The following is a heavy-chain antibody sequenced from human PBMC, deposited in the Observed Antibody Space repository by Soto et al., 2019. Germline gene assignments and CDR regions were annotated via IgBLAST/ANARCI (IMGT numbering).Heavy chain of an antibody. V-gene: IGHV3-30-3*01. CDR3: VRELGYSSGSYYFDY. Sequence: QVQLVESGRGVVQPGRSLRLSCAASGFTFSSYAMHWVRQAPGKGLEWVAVISYDGSNKYYADSVKGRFTISRDNSKNTLYLQMNSLRAEDTAVYYCVRELGYSSGSYYFDYWGQGTLVTVSS. CDR2: ISYDGSNK. D-gene: IGHD6-19*01. CDR1: GFTFSSYA. J-gene: IGHJ4*02.